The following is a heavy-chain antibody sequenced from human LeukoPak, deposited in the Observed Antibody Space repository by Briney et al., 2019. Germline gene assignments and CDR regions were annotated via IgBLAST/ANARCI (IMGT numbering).Heavy chain of an antibody. CDR2: INWNGGST. V-gene: IGHV3-20*04. D-gene: IGHD3-22*01. J-gene: IGHJ4*02. CDR3: ARGGYDSREFDY. Sequence: GGSLRLSCAASGFTFDDYGMSWVRQAPGKGLEWVSGINWNGGSTGYADSVKGRFTISRDNVKNSLYLQMNSLRAEDTALYYCARGGYDSREFDYWGQGTLVTVSS. CDR1: GFTFDDYG.